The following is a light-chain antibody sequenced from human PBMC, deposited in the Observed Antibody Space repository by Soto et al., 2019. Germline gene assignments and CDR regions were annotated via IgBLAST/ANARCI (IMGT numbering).Light chain of an antibody. Sequence: EIVLTQSPGTLSLSPGERATLSCRASQSVSSSYLAWYQQKPGQAPRLLIYGASSRATGIPDRFSGSGSGTDFTLTISRLEPEDFAVYYCQQYGSSRQFGQGTRWIS. V-gene: IGKV3-20*01. CDR3: QQYGSSRQ. CDR1: QSVSSSY. J-gene: IGKJ1*01. CDR2: GAS.